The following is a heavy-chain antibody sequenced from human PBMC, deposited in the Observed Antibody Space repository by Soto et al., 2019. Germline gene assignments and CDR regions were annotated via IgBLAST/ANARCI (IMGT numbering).Heavy chain of an antibody. D-gene: IGHD2-15*01. V-gene: IGHV1-18*01. J-gene: IGHJ6*02. CDR3: ARGRIGYCSGGSCRPYHYGMAV. CDR2: ISAYNGNT. CDR1: GYTFTSYG. Sequence: ASVKVSCKASGYTFTSYGISWVRQAPGQGLEWMGWISAYNGNTNYAQKLQGRVTMTTDTSTSTAYMELRSLRSDDTAVYYCARGRIGYCSGGSCRPYHYGMAVWGQGTPVTDSS.